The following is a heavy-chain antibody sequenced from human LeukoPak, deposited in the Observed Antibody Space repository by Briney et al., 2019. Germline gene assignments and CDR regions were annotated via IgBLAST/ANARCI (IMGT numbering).Heavy chain of an antibody. CDR2: INPNDGDT. CDR3: ARANFLYCSSSTCLFDY. CDR1: GYTFTDYY. V-gene: IGHV1-2*02. D-gene: IGHD2-2*01. Sequence: ASVKVSCKASGYTFTDYYMHWVRQAPGQGFEWMGWINPNDGDTNYAQKFQGRVTMTRDTSISTAHMEVSRLRSDDTAVYYCARANFLYCSSSTCLFDYWGQGTLVAVSS. J-gene: IGHJ4*02.